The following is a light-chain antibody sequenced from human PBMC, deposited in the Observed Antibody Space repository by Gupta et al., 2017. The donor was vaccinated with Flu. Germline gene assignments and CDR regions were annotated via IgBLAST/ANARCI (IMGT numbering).Light chain of an antibody. J-gene: IGLJ3*02. CDR2: DDS. CDR3: QVWDISGNHGV. V-gene: IGLV3-21*02. CDR1: DIVDKR. Sequence: SYVLPPPPSLSVATGQTASITGGGDDIVDKRVHWYLQRPGQAPVLLCSDDSDRPSGIPERFSGSNSGNTATLTISRVEAGDEADYYCQVWDISGNHGVFGGGTKLTVL.